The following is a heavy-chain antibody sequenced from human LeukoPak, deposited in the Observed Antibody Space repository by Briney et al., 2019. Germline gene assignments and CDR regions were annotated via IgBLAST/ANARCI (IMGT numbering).Heavy chain of an antibody. CDR2: IYYTGTA. CDR1: GVSINRGSYH. CDR3: GSLDFDP. J-gene: IGHJ5*02. V-gene: IGHV4-39*01. Sequence: SATLSLTCTVSGVSINRGSYHWAWLRQPPGKGLEWIGSIYYTGTAYYNPSLKSQLTISVDTSKNQFSLKVTSVTAADTAVYYCGSLDFDPWGQGTLVIVSS.